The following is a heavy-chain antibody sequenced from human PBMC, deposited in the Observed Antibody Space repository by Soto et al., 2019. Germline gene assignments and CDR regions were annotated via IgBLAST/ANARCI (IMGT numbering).Heavy chain of an antibody. Sequence: GGSLRLSCAASGFTFSSYAMHWVRQAPGEGQGLRRGLEWVSGLSDSGGSIYYADSVKGRFTIFRDNSMNTLYLQMNTLRAEDTAVYYCAKVSSSWYAGFFDLWGQGTLVTVSS. CDR3: AKVSSSWYAGFFDL. V-gene: IGHV3-23*01. CDR1: GFTFSSYA. CDR2: LSDSGGSI. J-gene: IGHJ4*02. D-gene: IGHD6-13*01.